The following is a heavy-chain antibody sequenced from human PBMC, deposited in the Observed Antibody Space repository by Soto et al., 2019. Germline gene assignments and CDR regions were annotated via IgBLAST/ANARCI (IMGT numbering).Heavy chain of an antibody. V-gene: IGHV3-66*04. Sequence: EVQLVESGGGLVRPGGSLRLSCAVSGFTVSDNYVSWARQAPGKGLEWVSIMYSGGSTYHAESVKGRFTISRDSSSNTVYLQMNSLRAEDTAVYYCARLYCGVPSWGQGTLVTVSS. D-gene: IGHD4-17*01. CDR2: MYSGGST. J-gene: IGHJ5*02. CDR1: GFTVSDNY. CDR3: ARLYCGVPS.